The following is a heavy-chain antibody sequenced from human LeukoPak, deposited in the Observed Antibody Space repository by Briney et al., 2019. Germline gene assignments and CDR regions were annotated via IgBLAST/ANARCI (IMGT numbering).Heavy chain of an antibody. D-gene: IGHD3-10*01. Sequence: PGGSLRLSCAASGFTFSSYSMNWVRQAPGKGLEWVSYISSSSRTIYYADSVKGRFTISRDNAKNSLYLQMNSLRAEDTAVYYCARDYLWFGELLSTLGFDYWGQGTLVTVSP. J-gene: IGHJ4*02. V-gene: IGHV3-48*01. CDR1: GFTFSSYS. CDR2: ISSSSRTI. CDR3: ARDYLWFGELLSTLGFDY.